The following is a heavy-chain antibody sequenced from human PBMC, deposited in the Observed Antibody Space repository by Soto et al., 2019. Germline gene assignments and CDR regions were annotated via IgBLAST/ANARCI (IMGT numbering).Heavy chain of an antibody. CDR2: IYYSGST. Sequence: QVQLQESGPGLVKPSETLSLTCTVSGGSISSYYWRWIRQPPGKRLEWIGYIYYSGSTNYNPSLKSRVTISVDTSKNQFSLKLSSVTAADTAVYYCARGSNVLLWFGELFSAFDIWGQGTMVTVSS. V-gene: IGHV4-59*01. CDR1: GGSISSYY. D-gene: IGHD3-10*01. CDR3: ARGSNVLLWFGELFSAFDI. J-gene: IGHJ3*02.